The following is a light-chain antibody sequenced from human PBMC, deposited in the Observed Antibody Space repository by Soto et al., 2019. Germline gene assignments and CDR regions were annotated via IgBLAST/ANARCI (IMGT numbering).Light chain of an antibody. CDR2: GAS. Sequence: DIVLTQSPGTLSLSPGERATLSCRASQSVSTNYLAWYQQKPGQAPRLLIYGASNRATGIPDRFSGSGSGKDFTLTISRLEPEDFAVYYCQQYDSSPVTFGGGTKVEIK. J-gene: IGKJ4*01. CDR3: QQYDSSPVT. V-gene: IGKV3-20*01. CDR1: QSVSTNY.